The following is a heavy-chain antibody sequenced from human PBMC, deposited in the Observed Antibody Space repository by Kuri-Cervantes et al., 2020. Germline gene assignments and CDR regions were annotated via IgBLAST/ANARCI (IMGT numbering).Heavy chain of an antibody. V-gene: IGHV4-4*07. CDR2: IYTSGST. Sequence: SETLSLTCTVSGGSISSYYWSWIRQPAGKGLEWIGRIYTSGSTNYNPSLKSRVTISVDTSKNQFSLKLSSVTAADTAVYYCARGGPRKYSSSSAAYYMDVWGKGTTVTVSS. CDR1: GGSISSYY. CDR3: ARGGPRKYSSSSAAYYMDV. J-gene: IGHJ6*03. D-gene: IGHD6-6*01.